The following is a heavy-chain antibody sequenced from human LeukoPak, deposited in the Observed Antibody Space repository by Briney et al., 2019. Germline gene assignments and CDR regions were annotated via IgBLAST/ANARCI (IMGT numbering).Heavy chain of an antibody. CDR3: ARPLSWFDP. CDR2: IYYSGST. Sequence: SETLSLTCTVSGGSISSYYWSWIRQPPGKGLEWIGYIYYSGSTNYNPSLKSRVTISVDTSKNQFSLKLSSVTAADTAVYYCARPLSWFDPWGQGTLVTVSS. V-gene: IGHV4-59*08. J-gene: IGHJ5*02. CDR1: GGSISSYY.